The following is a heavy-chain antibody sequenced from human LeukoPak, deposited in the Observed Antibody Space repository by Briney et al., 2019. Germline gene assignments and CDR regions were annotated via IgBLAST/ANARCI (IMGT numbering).Heavy chain of an antibody. CDR3: AKGSGGSGSYSKYYFDY. V-gene: IGHV3-23*01. D-gene: IGHD3-10*01. Sequence: PGGSLRLSCAASGFTFSSYGMNWVRQAPGKGLEWVSAISGSGGTTYYADSLRGRFTISRDNSKNTVYLQISSLRADDTAVYYCAKGSGGSGSYSKYYFDYWGQGTLVTVSS. CDR2: ISGSGGTT. CDR1: GFTFSSYG. J-gene: IGHJ4*02.